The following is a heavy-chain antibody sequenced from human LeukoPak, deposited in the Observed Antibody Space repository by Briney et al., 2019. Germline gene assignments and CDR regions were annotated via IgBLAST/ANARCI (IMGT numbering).Heavy chain of an antibody. D-gene: IGHD3-3*01. J-gene: IGHJ4*02. CDR3: ARHRYDFWSGYYIDY. CDR2: IYSGGST. Sequence: GGSLRLSCAASGFIFTNYAMYWVRQAPGKGLEWVSVIYSGGSTYYADSVKSRFTISRDNSKNTLYLQMNSLRAEDTAVYYCARHRYDFWSGYYIDYWGQGTLVTVSS. CDR1: GFIFTNYA. V-gene: IGHV3-66*04.